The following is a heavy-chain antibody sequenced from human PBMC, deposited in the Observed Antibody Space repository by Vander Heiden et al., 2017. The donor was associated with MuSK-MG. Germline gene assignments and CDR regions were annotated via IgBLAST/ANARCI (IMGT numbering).Heavy chain of an antibody. CDR1: GGTLSRYP. J-gene: IGHJ3*02. CDR2: SIPSLPVA. CDR3: ARGLNSDGLDAFDI. Sequence: QVQLVQSGAEVKKPGSSAKVSCQASGGTLSRYPISWVRQAPGQGLEGMGRSIPSLPVADYAQKFQGRVTITADKSTSTAYMGLSSRRSEDTALYYGARGLNSDGLDAFDIWGQGTMVTVSS. D-gene: IGHD5-18*01. V-gene: IGHV1-69*04.